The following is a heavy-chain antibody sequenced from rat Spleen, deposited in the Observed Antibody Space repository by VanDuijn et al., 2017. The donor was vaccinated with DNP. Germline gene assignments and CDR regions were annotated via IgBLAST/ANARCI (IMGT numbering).Heavy chain of an antibody. CDR3: TRDHYSRYIYHWAMDA. D-gene: IGHD1-2*01. CDR2: IWSNGGT. CDR1: GLSLTSNS. J-gene: IGHJ4*01. V-gene: IGHV2-47*01. Sequence: QVQLKESGPGLVQPSQTLSLTCTVSGLSLTSNSVSWIRQPPGKGLEWMGVIWSNGGTDYNSAIKSRLSISRDTSKSQVFLRMNSLQTEDTAIYYCTRDHYSRYIYHWAMDAWGQGTSVTVSS.